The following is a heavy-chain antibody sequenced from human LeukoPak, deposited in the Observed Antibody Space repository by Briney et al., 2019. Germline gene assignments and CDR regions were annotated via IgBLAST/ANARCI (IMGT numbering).Heavy chain of an antibody. CDR3: ARRRRYDSSGYYSYSYYFDY. CDR2: ISGSGGST. D-gene: IGHD3-22*01. V-gene: IGHV3-23*01. CDR1: GFTFSSYG. Sequence: PGGSLRLSCAASGFTFSSYGMSWVRQAPGKGLEWVSAISGSGGSTYYADSVKGRFTISRDNSKNTLYLQMNSLRAEDTAVYYCARRRRYDSSGYYSYSYYFDYWGQGTLVTVSS. J-gene: IGHJ4*02.